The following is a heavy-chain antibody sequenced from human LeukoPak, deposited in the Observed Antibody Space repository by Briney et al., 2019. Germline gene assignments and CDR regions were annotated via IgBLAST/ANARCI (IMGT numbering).Heavy chain of an antibody. J-gene: IGHJ4*02. CDR3: ARAAYCSSTSCDYYFDY. D-gene: IGHD2-2*01. Sequence: GSSVKVSCKASGGTFSSYAISWVRQAPGQGLEWMGGIVPIFGTANYAQKFQRRVTITADESTSTAYMELSSLRSEDTAVYYCARAAYCSSTSCDYYFDYWGQGTLVTVSS. CDR2: IVPIFGTA. V-gene: IGHV1-69*01. CDR1: GGTFSSYA.